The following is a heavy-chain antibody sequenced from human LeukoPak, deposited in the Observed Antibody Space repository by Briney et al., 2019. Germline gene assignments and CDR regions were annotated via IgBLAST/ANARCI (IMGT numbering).Heavy chain of an antibody. CDR2: IRGSGGST. J-gene: IGHJ4*02. Sequence: GGSLRLSCAASGFTFSNFAMSWVRQAPGKGLEWVSGIRGSGGSTYYADSVKGRLTISRDNSKNSLFLQMNRLSAEDTAVYYCAKAYSSGWACFDYWGQGALVTVSA. D-gene: IGHD6-19*01. V-gene: IGHV3-23*01. CDR3: AKAYSSGWACFDY. CDR1: GFTFSNFA.